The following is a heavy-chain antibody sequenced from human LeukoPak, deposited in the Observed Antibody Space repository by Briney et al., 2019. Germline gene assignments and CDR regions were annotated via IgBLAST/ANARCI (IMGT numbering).Heavy chain of an antibody. Sequence: GGSLRLSCAASGLTVSSNSMSWVRQAPGKGLEWVSFIYSGGSTYYADSVKGRFTISRDNAKNSLYLQMNSLRAEDTAMYYCARDHHSGSYLGWFDPWGQGTLVTVSS. CDR3: ARDHHSGSYLGWFDP. J-gene: IGHJ5*02. D-gene: IGHD1-26*01. CDR1: GLTVSSNS. V-gene: IGHV3-53*01. CDR2: IYSGGST.